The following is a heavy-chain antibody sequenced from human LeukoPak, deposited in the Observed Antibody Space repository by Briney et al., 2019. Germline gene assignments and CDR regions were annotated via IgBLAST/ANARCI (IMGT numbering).Heavy chain of an antibody. CDR1: GFTFSSYT. Sequence: PGGSLRLSCAASGFTFSSYTMNWVRQAPGKGLEWVPSITRSSSDIYYSDSVKGRFTISRDNAKNSLYLQINSQRAEDTAVYYCAKGSDFDYWGQGTLVTVSS. J-gene: IGHJ4*02. CDR2: ITRSSSDI. D-gene: IGHD1-26*01. V-gene: IGHV3-21*01. CDR3: AKGSDFDY.